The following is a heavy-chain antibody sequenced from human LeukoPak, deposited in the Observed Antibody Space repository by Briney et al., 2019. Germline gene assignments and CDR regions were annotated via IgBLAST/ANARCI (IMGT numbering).Heavy chain of an antibody. J-gene: IGHJ5*02. V-gene: IGHV4-39*01. Sequence: PSETLTLTCTVSGVTISSDNYYWARIRPPPGKGLEWLGSIYYSGSTYSNSSLKSRVTISVDTSKNQFSLRLTSVTAADTAMYYCARLEQAVAGSRWFDPWGQGTLVTVSS. D-gene: IGHD6-19*01. CDR1: GVTISSDNYY. CDR2: IYYSGST. CDR3: ARLEQAVAGSRWFDP.